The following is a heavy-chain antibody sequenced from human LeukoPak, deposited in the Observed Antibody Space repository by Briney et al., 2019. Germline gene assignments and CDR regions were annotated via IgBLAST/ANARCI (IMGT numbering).Heavy chain of an antibody. Sequence: SETLSLTCTVSGGSISSYYWSWLRQPPGKGLEWIGYIYYSGSTNYNPSLNSRVAISVDTSKNQFSLKLSSVTAADTAVYYCAREAFEDTAMVWAFDIWGQGTMVTVSS. CDR2: IYYSGST. J-gene: IGHJ3*02. V-gene: IGHV4-59*01. CDR3: AREAFEDTAMVWAFDI. CDR1: GGSISSYY. D-gene: IGHD5-18*01.